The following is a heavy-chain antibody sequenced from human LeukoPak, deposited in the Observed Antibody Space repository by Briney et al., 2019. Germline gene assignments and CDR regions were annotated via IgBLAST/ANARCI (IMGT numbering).Heavy chain of an antibody. CDR1: GGSISSSSYY. Sequence: SETLSLACTVSGGSISSSSYYWGWIRQPPGKGLEWIGSIYYSGSTYYNPSLKSRVTISVDTSKNQFSLKLSSVPAADTAVYYCARGRHYYDSSGYYYNYWGQGTLVTVSS. J-gene: IGHJ4*02. CDR2: IYYSGST. V-gene: IGHV4-39*01. CDR3: ARGRHYYDSSGYYYNY. D-gene: IGHD3-22*01.